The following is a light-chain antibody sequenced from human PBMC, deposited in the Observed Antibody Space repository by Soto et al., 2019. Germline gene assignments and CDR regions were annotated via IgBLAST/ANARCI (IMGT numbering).Light chain of an antibody. CDR1: SSNIGAGYD. CDR2: GNS. J-gene: IGLJ1*01. Sequence: QSVLTQPPSASGAPGQRVTLSCTGSSSNIGAGYDVHWYQQLPGTAPKLLIYGNSNRPSGVPDRFSGSKSGTSASLAITGLQAEDEADYYCQSYDSNLSGYVFGTGTKLTVL. CDR3: QSYDSNLSGYV. V-gene: IGLV1-40*01.